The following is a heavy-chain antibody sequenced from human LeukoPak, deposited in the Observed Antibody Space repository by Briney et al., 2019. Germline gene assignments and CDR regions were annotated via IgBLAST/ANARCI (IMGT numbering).Heavy chain of an antibody. CDR3: AKDRYSTSSTFTINPFDY. D-gene: IGHD6-13*01. CDR2: IWVDGRDK. CDR1: GFTFSSYG. Sequence: GGSLRLSCAASGFTFSSYGMNWVRQAPGKGLEWVAFIWVDGRDKYYADSVKGRFTISRDNSKSTRDLQMNSLRVEDTAVYYCAKDRYSTSSTFTINPFDYWGQGILVTVSS. V-gene: IGHV3-30*02. J-gene: IGHJ4*02.